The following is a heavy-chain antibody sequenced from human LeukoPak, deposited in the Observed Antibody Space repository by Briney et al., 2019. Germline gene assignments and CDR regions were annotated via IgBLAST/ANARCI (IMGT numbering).Heavy chain of an antibody. D-gene: IGHD3-3*01. CDR3: ARSIVFAIFGVVIISAFDI. CDR2: INHSGST. Sequence: SETLSLTCAVYGRSLSGYYWSWIRQPPGKGLEWIREINHSGSTNYNPSLKSRVTISVDTSKNQFSLKLSSVTAADTAVYYCARSIVFAIFGVVIISAFDIWGQGTMVTVSS. J-gene: IGHJ3*02. V-gene: IGHV4-34*01. CDR1: GRSLSGYY.